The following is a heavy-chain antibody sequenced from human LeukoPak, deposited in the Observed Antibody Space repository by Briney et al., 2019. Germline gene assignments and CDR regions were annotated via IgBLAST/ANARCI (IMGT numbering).Heavy chain of an antibody. CDR1: GFTFSSYN. Sequence: GGSLRLSCAASGFTFSSYNMNWVRQAPGKGLEWVSSITSSSSYIYYADSVKGRFTISRDNAKDSLYLQMNSLRAEDTAVYYCARAHNWKYGSFDFWGQGTLVTVSS. V-gene: IGHV3-21*01. CDR2: ITSSSSYI. J-gene: IGHJ4*02. D-gene: IGHD1-7*01. CDR3: ARAHNWKYGSFDF.